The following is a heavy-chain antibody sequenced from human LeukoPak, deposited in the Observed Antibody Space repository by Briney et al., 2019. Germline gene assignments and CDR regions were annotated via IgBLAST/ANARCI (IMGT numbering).Heavy chain of an antibody. J-gene: IGHJ4*02. V-gene: IGHV4-61*05. CDR3: ARVDWNRFDY. CDR1: GGSISSSSYY. Sequence: SETLSLTCTVSGGSISSSSYYWGWIRQPPGKGLEWIGYIYYSGSTNYNPSLKSRVTISVDTSKNQFSLKLSSVTAADTAVYYCARVDWNRFDYWGQGTLVTVSS. CDR2: IYYSGST. D-gene: IGHD1-1*01.